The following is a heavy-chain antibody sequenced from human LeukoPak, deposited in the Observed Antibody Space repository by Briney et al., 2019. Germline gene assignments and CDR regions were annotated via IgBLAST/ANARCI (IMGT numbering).Heavy chain of an antibody. Sequence: PSETLSLTCTVSGGSISSGGYYWSWIRQPPGKGLEWIGYIYHSGSTYYNPSLKSRVTISVDRSKNQFSLKLSSVTAADTAVYYCVVHPYVWGSYRPVDYWGQGTLVTVSS. CDR3: VVHPYVWGSYRPVDY. CDR1: GGSISSGGYY. J-gene: IGHJ4*02. CDR2: IYHSGST. D-gene: IGHD3-16*02. V-gene: IGHV4-30-2*01.